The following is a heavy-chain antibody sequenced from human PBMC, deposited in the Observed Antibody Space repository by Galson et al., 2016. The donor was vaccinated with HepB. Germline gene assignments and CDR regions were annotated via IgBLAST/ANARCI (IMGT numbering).Heavy chain of an antibody. Sequence: PALVKPTQTLTLTCTFAGLSLSSSGMRVSWIRQPPGKALEWLARIDWDDDRFYSRLLKSRLTISKGTSKNQVLLTMTNMDPEDTATYYCVPTYSLRDRHSVYWGQGALVTVSS. CDR3: VPTYSLRDRHSVY. J-gene: IGHJ4*02. CDR1: GLSLSSSGMR. D-gene: IGHD3-10*01. CDR2: IDWDDDR. V-gene: IGHV2-70*04.